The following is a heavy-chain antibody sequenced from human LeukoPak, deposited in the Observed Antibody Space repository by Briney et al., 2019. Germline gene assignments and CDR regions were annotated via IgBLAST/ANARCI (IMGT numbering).Heavy chain of an antibody. CDR1: GFTFSSYS. CDR3: ARDSAYCGGDCSSGSDDAFDI. Sequence: GGSLRLSCAASGFTFSSYSMNWVRQAPGKGLEWVSSISSSSSYIYYADSVKGRFTISRDNAKNSLYLQMNSLRAEDTAVYYCARDSAYCGGDCSSGSDDAFDIWGQGTMVTVSS. V-gene: IGHV3-21*01. D-gene: IGHD2-21*02. CDR2: ISSSSSYI. J-gene: IGHJ3*02.